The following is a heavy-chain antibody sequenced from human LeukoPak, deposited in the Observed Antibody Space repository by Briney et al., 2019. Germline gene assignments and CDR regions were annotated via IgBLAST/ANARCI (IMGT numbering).Heavy chain of an antibody. Sequence: PSETLSLTCTVSGGFLGSYYWSWVRQSPGKALEWIGFILCSDSTNYNPSLKSRVSLSVDTSKRQIFLRLTSVSAADTAVYYCARHQMAGYSSSCNDHWGQGILVTVSS. V-gene: IGHV4-59*08. J-gene: IGHJ5*02. D-gene: IGHD6-13*01. CDR1: GGFLGSYY. CDR2: ILCSDST. CDR3: ARHQMAGYSSSCNDH.